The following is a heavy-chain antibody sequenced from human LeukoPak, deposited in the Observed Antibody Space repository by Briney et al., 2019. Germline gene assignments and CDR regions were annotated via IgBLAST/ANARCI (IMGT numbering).Heavy chain of an antibody. D-gene: IGHD6-19*01. CDR2: ISFDGKKT. J-gene: IGHJ4*02. Sequence: GGSLRLSCAASGFTFSSYGMHWVRQAPGKGLEWVALISFDGKKTDYADSVKGRFTISRDNSKNTLYLQMNSLRAEDTAVYYCARDQQWLGEPTSVFDYWGQGTLVTVSS. V-gene: IGHV3-30*12. CDR3: ARDQQWLGEPTSVFDY. CDR1: GFTFSSYG.